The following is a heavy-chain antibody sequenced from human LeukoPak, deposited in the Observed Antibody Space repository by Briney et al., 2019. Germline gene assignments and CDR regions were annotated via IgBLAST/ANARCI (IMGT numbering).Heavy chain of an antibody. V-gene: IGHV1-2*02. D-gene: IGHD2/OR15-2a*01. Sequence: ASVKVSCKASGYTFSDNYIHWVRQVPGQGLEWMGWINPNSGGTNYAQKFQGRVTVTRDTSISTAYMELRSLRSDDTAIYYCARGSVLLGFDYWGQGTLVTVSS. CDR1: GYTFSDNY. J-gene: IGHJ4*02. CDR2: INPNSGGT. CDR3: ARGSVLLGFDY.